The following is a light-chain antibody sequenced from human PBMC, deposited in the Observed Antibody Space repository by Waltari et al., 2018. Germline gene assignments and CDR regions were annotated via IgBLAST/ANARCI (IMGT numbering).Light chain of an antibody. CDR2: DVS. CDR3: SSYTSSSTLV. J-gene: IGLJ1*01. Sequence: QSALPQPASVSGSPGPSITISCTGTNRAVGGVNYVPWYQQQPGKAPKLLIYDVSNRPSGVSNRFSGSKSGNTASLTISGLQAEDEADYYCSSYTSSSTLVFGTGTKVTVL. CDR1: NRAVGGVNY. V-gene: IGLV2-14*03.